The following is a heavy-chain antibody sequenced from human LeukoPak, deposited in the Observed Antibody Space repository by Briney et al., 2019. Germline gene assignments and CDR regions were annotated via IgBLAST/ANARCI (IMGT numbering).Heavy chain of an antibody. J-gene: IGHJ3*02. Sequence: PGGSLRLSCAASGFTFSDYWMNWVRQAPGKGLEWVANIRQDGGESYYVDSVKGRFTISRDNAKNSLYLQMNSLRAEDTAVYYCASQIYDYVWGTEIWGQGTMVTVSS. D-gene: IGHD3-16*01. CDR1: GFTFSDYW. CDR3: ASQIYDYVWGTEI. V-gene: IGHV3-7*01. CDR2: IRQDGGES.